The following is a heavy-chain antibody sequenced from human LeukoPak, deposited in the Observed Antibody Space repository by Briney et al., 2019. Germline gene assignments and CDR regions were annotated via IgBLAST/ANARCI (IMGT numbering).Heavy chain of an antibody. J-gene: IGHJ4*02. V-gene: IGHV1-18*01. CDR1: GYTFTSYG. CDR2: ISAYNGNT. Sequence: ASVKVSCKASGYTFTSYGISWVRQAPGQGLEWMGWISAYNGNTNYAQKLQGRVTMTPDTSTSTAYMELRSLRSDDTAVYYCARDAPPYGNASALGVDWGQGTLVTVSS. D-gene: IGHD2-21*01. CDR3: ARDAPPYGNASALGVD.